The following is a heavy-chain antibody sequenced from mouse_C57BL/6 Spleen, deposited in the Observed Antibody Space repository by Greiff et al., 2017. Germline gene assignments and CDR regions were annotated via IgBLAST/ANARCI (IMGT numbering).Heavy chain of an antibody. Sequence: VQLQQSGAELVRPGASVKLSCTASGFNIKDDYMHWVKQRPEQGLEWIGWIDPENGDTEYASKFQGKATITADTSSNTAYRQLSSLTSEDTAVYYCPYGSSYDYWGQGTTLTVSS. CDR2: IDPENGDT. D-gene: IGHD1-1*01. CDR1: GFNIKDDY. J-gene: IGHJ2*01. CDR3: PYGSSYDY. V-gene: IGHV14-4*01.